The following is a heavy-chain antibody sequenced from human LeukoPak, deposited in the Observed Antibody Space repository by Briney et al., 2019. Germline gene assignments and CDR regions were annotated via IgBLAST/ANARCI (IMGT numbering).Heavy chain of an antibody. CDR1: GGSISSYY. V-gene: IGHV4-4*07. CDR2: IYTSGST. D-gene: IGHD3-10*01. Sequence: SETLSLTCTVSGGSISSYYWSWVRQPAGKGLEWIGRIYTSGSTNYNPSLKSGVTMSVDPSKNQFSLKLSSVTAADTAVYYCARDIYYGSGSYYKTMFDPWGQGTLVTVSS. CDR3: ARDIYYGSGSYYKTMFDP. J-gene: IGHJ5*02.